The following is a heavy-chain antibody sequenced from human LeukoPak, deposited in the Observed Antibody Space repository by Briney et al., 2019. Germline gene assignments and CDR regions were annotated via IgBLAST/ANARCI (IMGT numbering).Heavy chain of an antibody. D-gene: IGHD3-10*01. CDR1: GGSISSSNYY. Sequence: SETLSLTCTVSGGSISSSNYYWGWVRKPPGKGPEWIGSLYYSGSTYYNPSLKSRVIISIDMSKNHFSLRLTSVTAADTAVYYCARHARYLSGDNWFDAWGQGTMVTVSS. V-gene: IGHV4-39*01. CDR3: ARHARYLSGDNWFDA. J-gene: IGHJ5*02. CDR2: LYYSGST.